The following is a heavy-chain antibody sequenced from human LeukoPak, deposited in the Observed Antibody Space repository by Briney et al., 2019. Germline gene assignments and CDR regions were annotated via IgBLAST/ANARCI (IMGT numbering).Heavy chain of an antibody. D-gene: IGHD3-10*01. Sequence: GGSLRLSCAASGFTFSSYWMSWVRQAPGKGLEWVANIKQDGSEKYYVDSVKGRFTISRDNAKNSLYLQMNSLRAEDTAVYYCARRLLEDVLLWFGESPTAYGMDVWGQGTMVTVSS. J-gene: IGHJ6*02. CDR2: IKQDGSEK. CDR1: GFTFSSYW. CDR3: ARRLLEDVLLWFGESPTAYGMDV. V-gene: IGHV3-7*01.